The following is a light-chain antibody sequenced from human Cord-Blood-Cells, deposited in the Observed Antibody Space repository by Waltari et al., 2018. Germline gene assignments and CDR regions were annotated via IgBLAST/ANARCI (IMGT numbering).Light chain of an antibody. CDR1: RSVSSSY. J-gene: IGKJ3*01. V-gene: IGKV3-20*01. CDR2: GAS. Sequence: DIVFTPSPSTPSLSTGASATLSCRGSRSVSSSYLPWYQQKPGQAPRLLIYGASSRATGIPDRFSGSGSGTDFTLTISSLEPEDFAVYYCQQYGSSPFTFGPGTKVDIK. CDR3: QQYGSSPFT.